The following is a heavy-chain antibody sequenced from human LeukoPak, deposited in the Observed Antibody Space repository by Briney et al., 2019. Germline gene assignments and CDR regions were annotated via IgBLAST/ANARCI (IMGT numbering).Heavy chain of an antibody. CDR1: GGSTSNSSYY. V-gene: IGHV4-39*07. D-gene: IGHD1-14*01. CDR3: AKPARTDYADY. Sequence: SETLSLTCSVSGGSTSNSSYYWGWIRQPPGKGLEWIGSIYYSGSTFYNPSLKSRITISVDMPKNQFSLKLSSVTAADTAVYYCAKPARTDYADYWGQGTLVTVSS. J-gene: IGHJ4*02. CDR2: IYYSGST.